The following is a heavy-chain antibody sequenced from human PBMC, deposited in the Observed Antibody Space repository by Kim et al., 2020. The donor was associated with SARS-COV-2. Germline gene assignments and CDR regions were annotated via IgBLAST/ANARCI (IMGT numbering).Heavy chain of an antibody. Sequence: KGRFTISRDNSKNTLYLQMNSLRAEDTAVYYCARERGSGSYYYYYGMDVWGQGTTVTVSS. CDR3: ARERGSGSYYYYYGMDV. J-gene: IGHJ6*02. D-gene: IGHD3-10*01. V-gene: IGHV3-53*01.